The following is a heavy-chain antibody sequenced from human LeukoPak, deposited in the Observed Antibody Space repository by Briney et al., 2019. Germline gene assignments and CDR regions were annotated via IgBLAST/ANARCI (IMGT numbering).Heavy chain of an antibody. CDR2: ISSSGTSSSSTI. Sequence: GGSLRLSCAASGFTFSSYSMNWVRQAPGKGLEWVSYISSSGTSSSSTIYYADSVKGRFTISRDNAENSLYLQMNSLRDEDTAVYYCAREGSLDYWGQGTLVTVSS. V-gene: IGHV3-48*02. D-gene: IGHD1-26*01. CDR1: GFTFSSYS. J-gene: IGHJ4*02. CDR3: AREGSLDY.